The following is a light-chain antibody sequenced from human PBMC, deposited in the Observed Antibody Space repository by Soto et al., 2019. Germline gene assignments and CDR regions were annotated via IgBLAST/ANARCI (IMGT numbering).Light chain of an antibody. CDR2: DAS. V-gene: IGKV1-5*01. CDR3: LCYITYPWT. J-gene: IGKJ1*01. CDR1: QSCRNS. Sequence: DLQMTQSPSTLSASVGDRVTITCRASQSCRNSLAWYQQKAGKAPTLLIYDASTLQSGAPSRFSGSGSGTEFSLTISSLQPEDFATYYCLCYITYPWTFGQGTKV.